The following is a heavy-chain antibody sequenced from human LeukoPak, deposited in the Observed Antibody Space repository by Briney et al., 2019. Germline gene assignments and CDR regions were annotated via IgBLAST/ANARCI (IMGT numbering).Heavy chain of an antibody. V-gene: IGHV3-23*01. CDR1: GVTSSSYA. CDR2: ISGSESST. Sequence: GVSLRLSCAASGVTSSSYAMSWVRQAPGKGLEWVSAISGSESSTYYADSVRGRFTISRDNSKNTLYLQMNSLRSEDTAVYYCAKVPTSFYTASWGFDNWGQGTLVTVSS. J-gene: IGHJ4*02. D-gene: IGHD5-18*01. CDR3: AKVPTSFYTASWGFDN.